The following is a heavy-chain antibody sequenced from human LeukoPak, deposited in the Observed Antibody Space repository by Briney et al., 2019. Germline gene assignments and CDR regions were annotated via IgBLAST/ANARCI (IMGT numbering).Heavy chain of an antibody. CDR1: GFTFSSYW. V-gene: IGHV3-7*01. D-gene: IGHD5-24*01. J-gene: IGHJ4*02. CDR3: ARETPRRGETRDGYR. Sequence: EGSLRLSCAASGFTFSSYWMSWVRQVPGKGLECLANIKEDGSETYYADSVKGRFTISRDNPKNLLFLQINSLRVEDTAVYYCARETPRRGETRDGYRWGQGTVVTVSS. CDR2: IKEDGSET.